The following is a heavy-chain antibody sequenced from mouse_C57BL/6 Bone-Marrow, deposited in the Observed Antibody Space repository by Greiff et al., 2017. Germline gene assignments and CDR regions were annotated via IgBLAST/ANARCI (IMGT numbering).Heavy chain of an antibody. Sequence: VQLQQSDAELVKPGASVKISCKVSGYTFTDHTIHWMKQRPEQGLEWIGYIYPRDGSTKYNEKFKGKATLTADKSSSTAYIQLNSLTSEDSAVYFCARFGWLLENYFDYWGQGTTLTVSS. CDR3: ARFGWLLENYFDY. CDR2: IYPRDGST. J-gene: IGHJ2*01. V-gene: IGHV1-78*01. D-gene: IGHD2-3*01. CDR1: GYTFTDHT.